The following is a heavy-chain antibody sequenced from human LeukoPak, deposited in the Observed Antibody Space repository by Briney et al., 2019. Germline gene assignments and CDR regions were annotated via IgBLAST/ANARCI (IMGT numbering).Heavy chain of an antibody. V-gene: IGHV4-59*08. CDR2: IYDRGNT. J-gene: IGHJ4*02. CDR1: GCSISSYY. CDR3: ARHRDLPAEIDY. Sequence: PSETLSLTCTVSGCSISSYYWSWIRQPPGKGLEWIGYIYDRGNTNYNPSLKSRVTISLDTSKNQFSLKLSSATAADTAVYYCARHRDLPAEIDYWGQGTLVTVSS. D-gene: IGHD2-2*01.